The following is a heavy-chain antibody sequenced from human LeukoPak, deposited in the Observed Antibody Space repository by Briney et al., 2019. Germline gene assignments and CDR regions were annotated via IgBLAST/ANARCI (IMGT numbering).Heavy chain of an antibody. CDR3: TRFYDSSGPYNWFDP. J-gene: IGHJ5*02. CDR1: GDSVPSNSAA. CDR2: TYYRSKWYY. V-gene: IGHV6-1*01. D-gene: IGHD3-22*01. Sequence: SQTLSLTCAISGDSVPSNSAAWNWIRQSPSRGLEWLGRTYYRSKWYYDYAVSVKSRIIINPDTSKNQVSLQLSSVTPEDTAVYYCTRFYDSSGPYNWFDPWGQGTLVTVSS.